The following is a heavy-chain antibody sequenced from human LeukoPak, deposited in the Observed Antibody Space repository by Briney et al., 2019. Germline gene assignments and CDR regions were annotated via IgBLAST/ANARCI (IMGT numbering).Heavy chain of an antibody. CDR2: NYYSGST. D-gene: IGHD2-2*01. J-gene: IGHJ4*02. V-gene: IGHV4-39*01. CDR3: ARVRHQCSSTSCDTPTDY. CDR1: GGSISSSSYY. Sequence: SETLSLTCTVSGGSISSSSYYWGWTRQPPGKGLEWIGCNYYSGSTHCNPSLKSRVTISVDTSNNQFSLKLSSVTAADTAVYYCARVRHQCSSTSCDTPTDYWGQGTLVTVSS.